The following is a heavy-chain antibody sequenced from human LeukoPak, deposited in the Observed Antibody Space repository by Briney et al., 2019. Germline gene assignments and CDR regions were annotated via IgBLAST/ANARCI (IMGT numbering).Heavy chain of an antibody. CDR3: AKDLIPRGYDDFYYFDY. CDR2: ISGSGGST. V-gene: IGHV3-23*01. D-gene: IGHD5-12*01. J-gene: IGHJ4*02. CDR1: GFTFTNAW. Sequence: GGSLRLSCVASGFTFTNAWMSWVRQAPGKGLEWVSAISGSGGSTYYADSVKGRFTISRDNSKNTLYLQMNSLRAEDTAVYYCAKDLIPRGYDDFYYFDYWGQGTLVTVSS.